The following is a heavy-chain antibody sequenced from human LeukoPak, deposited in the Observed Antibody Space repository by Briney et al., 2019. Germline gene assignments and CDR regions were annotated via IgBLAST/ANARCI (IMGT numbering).Heavy chain of an antibody. CDR1: GFTFSSYG. CDR3: ARDPKAAGVFYYFDY. V-gene: IGHV3-33*01. Sequence: GRSLRLSCAASGFTFSSYGMHWVRQAPGKGLEWVAVIWYDGSNKYYADSVKGRFTISRDNSKNTLYLQMNSLRAEDTAVYYCARDPKAAGVFYYFDYWGQGTLVTVSS. D-gene: IGHD6-25*01. J-gene: IGHJ4*02. CDR2: IWYDGSNK.